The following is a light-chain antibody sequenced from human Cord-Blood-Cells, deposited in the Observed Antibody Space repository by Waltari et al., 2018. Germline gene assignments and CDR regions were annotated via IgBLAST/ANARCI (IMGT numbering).Light chain of an antibody. V-gene: IGKV3-15*01. Sequence: EIVMTQSPAPLLVSPGERATLSCRASQSVSSNLAWYQQKPGHAPRLLIYGASTRATGIPARFSGSGSGTEFTLTISSLQSEDFAVYYCQQYKNWPLTFGGGTKVEI. CDR2: GAS. CDR1: QSVSSN. CDR3: QQYKNWPLT. J-gene: IGKJ4*01.